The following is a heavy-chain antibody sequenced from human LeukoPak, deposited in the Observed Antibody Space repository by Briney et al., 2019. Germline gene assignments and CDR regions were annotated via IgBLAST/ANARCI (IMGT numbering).Heavy chain of an antibody. CDR3: ARGLGGNSAAFDI. J-gene: IGHJ3*02. CDR1: GFTFSSYG. D-gene: IGHD4-23*01. V-gene: IGHV3-33*01. Sequence: GGSLRLSCAASGFTFSSYGMHWVRQAPGKGLEWVAVIWYDGSNKYYADSVKGRFTISRDNSKNTLYLQMNSLRAEDTAVYYCARGLGGNSAAFDIWGQGTMVTVSS. CDR2: IWYDGSNK.